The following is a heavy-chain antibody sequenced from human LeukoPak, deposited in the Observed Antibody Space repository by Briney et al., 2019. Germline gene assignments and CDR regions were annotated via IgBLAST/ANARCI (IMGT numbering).Heavy chain of an antibody. J-gene: IGHJ6*04. CDR3: AELGITMIGGV. CDR1: GFTFSPYS. V-gene: IGHV3-21*01. D-gene: IGHD3-10*02. Sequence: GGSLRLSCVASGFTFSPYSINWIRQAPGKGLEWVSSISSTSSYIYYADSVKGRFTISRDNAKNSLYLQMNSLGAEDTAVYYCAELGITMIGGVWGKGTTVTISS. CDR2: ISSTSSYI.